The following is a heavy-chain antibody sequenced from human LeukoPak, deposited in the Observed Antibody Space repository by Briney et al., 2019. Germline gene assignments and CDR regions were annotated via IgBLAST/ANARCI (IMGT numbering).Heavy chain of an antibody. V-gene: IGHV4-59*01. J-gene: IGHJ4*02. CDR2: SYYSGTT. CDR1: GGSISGYY. Sequence: SETLSLTCTVSGGSISGYYWSWIRQPPGKGLELIGYSYYSGTTNYNPSLRSRVIISVDTPKNQFSLKVRSVTTADTAVYYCARWTPYDDTGYYRFDSWGQGTLVTVSS. CDR3: ARWTPYDDTGYYRFDS. D-gene: IGHD3-22*01.